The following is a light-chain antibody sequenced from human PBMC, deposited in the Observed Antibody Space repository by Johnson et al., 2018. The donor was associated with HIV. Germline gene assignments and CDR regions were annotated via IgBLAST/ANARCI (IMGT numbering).Light chain of an antibody. CDR1: SSNIGNNY. V-gene: IGLV1-51*01. J-gene: IGLJ1*01. CDR3: GTLDSSLSAYV. Sequence: QSVLTQPPSVSAAPGQKVTISCSGSSSNIGNNYVSWYQQVPGTAPKLLIYDNNKRPSGIPDRFSGSKSGTSATLGITGLQTGDEADYYCGTLDSSLSAYVFGTGTKVTVL. CDR2: DNN.